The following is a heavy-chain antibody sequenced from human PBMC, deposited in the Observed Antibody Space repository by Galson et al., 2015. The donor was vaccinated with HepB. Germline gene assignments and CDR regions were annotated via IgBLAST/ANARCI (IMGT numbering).Heavy chain of an antibody. J-gene: IGHJ5*02. CDR3: ARAVFSSSSWFDP. Sequence: ETLSLTCTVSGGSISSYYWSWIRQPPGKGLEWIGYIYYIGNTDYNPSLKSRVTISLDTSKNQFSLKLTSATAADTAVYYCARAVFSSSSWFDPWGQGTLVTVSS. D-gene: IGHD6-6*01. V-gene: IGHV4-59*01. CDR1: GGSISSYY. CDR2: IYYIGNT.